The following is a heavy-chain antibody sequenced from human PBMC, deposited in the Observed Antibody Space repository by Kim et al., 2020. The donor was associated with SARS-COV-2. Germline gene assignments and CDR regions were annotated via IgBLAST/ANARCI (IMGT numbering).Heavy chain of an antibody. CDR3: ARRAYTSGWWYFDY. Sequence: YADSVKGRFTISRDNAKNTLYLQMNRLRAEDTAVYHCARRAYTSGWWYFDYWGQGTLVTVSS. V-gene: IGHV3-74*01. J-gene: IGHJ4*02. D-gene: IGHD6-19*01.